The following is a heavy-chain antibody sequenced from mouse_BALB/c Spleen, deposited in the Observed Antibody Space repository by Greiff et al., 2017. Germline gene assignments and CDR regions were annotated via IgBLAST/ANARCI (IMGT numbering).Heavy chain of an antibody. D-gene: IGHD1-1*02. CDR1: GFNIKDTY. CDR2: IDPANGNT. J-gene: IGHJ4*01. Sequence: VQLQQSGAELVKPGASVKLSCTASGFNIKDTYMHWVKQRPEQGLEWIGRIDPANGNTKYDPKFQGKATITADTSSNTAYLQLSSLTSEDTAVYYGFRTSWDYAGMDYWGQGTSVTVSS. V-gene: IGHV14-3*02. CDR3: FRTSWDYAGMDY.